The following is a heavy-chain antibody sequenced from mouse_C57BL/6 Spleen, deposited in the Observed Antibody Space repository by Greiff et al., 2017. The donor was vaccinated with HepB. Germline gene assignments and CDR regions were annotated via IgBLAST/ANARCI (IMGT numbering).Heavy chain of an antibody. D-gene: IGHD1-1*01. Sequence: VQLQQPGAELVKPGASVKLSCKASGYTFTSYWMQWVKQRPGQGLEWIGEIDPSDSYTNYNQKFKGKATLTVDTSSSTAYMQLSSLTSEDSAVYYCARVYYGSSGMDYWGQGTSVTVSS. J-gene: IGHJ4*01. CDR1: GYTFTSYW. CDR2: IDPSDSYT. CDR3: ARVYYGSSGMDY. V-gene: IGHV1-50*01.